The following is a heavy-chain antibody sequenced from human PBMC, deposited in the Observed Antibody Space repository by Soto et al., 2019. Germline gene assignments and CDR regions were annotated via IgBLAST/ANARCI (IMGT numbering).Heavy chain of an antibody. CDR2: INPSGGST. Sequence: GASVKVSCKASGYTFTSYYMHWVRQAPGQGLEWMGIINPSGGSTSYAQKFRGRVTMTRDTSTSTVYMELSSLRSEDTAVYYCARDSKDIVVVPAANYYYYYYMDVWGKGTTVTVSS. CDR3: ARDSKDIVVVPAANYYYYYYMDV. CDR1: GYTFTSYY. D-gene: IGHD2-2*01. J-gene: IGHJ6*03. V-gene: IGHV1-46*03.